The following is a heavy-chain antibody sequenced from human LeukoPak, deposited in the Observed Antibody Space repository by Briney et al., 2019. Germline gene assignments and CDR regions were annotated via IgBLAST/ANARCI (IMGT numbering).Heavy chain of an antibody. CDR1: GYSFTDYY. V-gene: IGHV1-2*02. D-gene: IGHD2-21*01. CDR3: ARADRLHGGSYLIGP. J-gene: IGHJ5*02. Sequence: ASVKVSCTTSGYSFTDYYMHWVRQAPGQGLEWMGWINPNSGGTSSAQKFQGRVTMTRDTSISTVYMEVSWLTSDDTAIYYCARADRLHGGSYLIGPWGQGTLVTVSS. CDR2: INPNSGGT.